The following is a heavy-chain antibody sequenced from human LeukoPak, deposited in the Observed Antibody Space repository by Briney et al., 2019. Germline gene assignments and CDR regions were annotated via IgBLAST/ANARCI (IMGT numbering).Heavy chain of an antibody. D-gene: IGHD6-13*01. CDR1: GFTFSSYG. Sequence: GGSLRLSCAASGFTFSSYGMHWVRQAPGKGLEWVAVIWYDGSNKYYADSVKGRLTISRDNSKNTVYLQMNSLRAEDTAVYYCARVSSSSWYIVDYWGQGTLVTVSS. CDR3: ARVSSSSWYIVDY. J-gene: IGHJ4*02. CDR2: IWYDGSNK. V-gene: IGHV3-33*08.